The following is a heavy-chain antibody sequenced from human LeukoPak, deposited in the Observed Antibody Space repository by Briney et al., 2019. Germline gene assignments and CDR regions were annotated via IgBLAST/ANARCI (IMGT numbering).Heavy chain of an antibody. V-gene: IGHV4-59*01. D-gene: IGHD3-16*02. CDR3: ALGELSPDAFDI. Sequence: SETLSLTCTVSGGSISSYYWSWIRQPPGKGLEWIGYIYYSGSTYYNPSLKSRVTISVDTSKNQFSLKLSSVTAADTAVYYCALGELSPDAFDIWGQGTMVTVSS. CDR1: GGSISSYY. J-gene: IGHJ3*02. CDR2: IYYSGST.